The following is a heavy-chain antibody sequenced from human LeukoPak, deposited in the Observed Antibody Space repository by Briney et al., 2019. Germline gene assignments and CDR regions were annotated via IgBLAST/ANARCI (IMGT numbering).Heavy chain of an antibody. CDR3: ARGRGGKYCSGGSCYSYDYYYCYMDV. V-gene: IGHV1-69*06. Sequence: ASVKVSCKASGGTFSSYAVSWVRQAPGQGLQWMGGIIPIFGTANYAQKFQGRVTITADKSTSTAYMELSSLRSEDTAVYYCARGRGGKYCSGGSCYSYDYYYCYMDVWGKGTTVTVSS. D-gene: IGHD2-15*01. J-gene: IGHJ6*03. CDR2: IIPIFGTA. CDR1: GGTFSSYA.